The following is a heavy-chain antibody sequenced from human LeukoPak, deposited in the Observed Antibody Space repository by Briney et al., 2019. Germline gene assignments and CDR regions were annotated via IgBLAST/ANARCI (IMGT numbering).Heavy chain of an antibody. J-gene: IGHJ4*02. CDR2: IYHSGST. D-gene: IGHD3-9*01. CDR1: GYSISSGYY. Sequence: PSETLSLTCAVSGYSISSGYYWGWIRQPPGKGLEWIGSIYHSGSTYYNPSLKSRVTISVDTSKNQVSLKLSSVTAADTAVYYCAGLYYDILTGYTSSFDYWGQGTLVTVSS. CDR3: AGLYYDILTGYTSSFDY. V-gene: IGHV4-38-2*01.